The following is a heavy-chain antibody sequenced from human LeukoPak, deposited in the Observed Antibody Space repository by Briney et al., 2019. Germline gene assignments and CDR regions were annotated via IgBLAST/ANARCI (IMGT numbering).Heavy chain of an antibody. CDR2: IYYSGST. V-gene: IGHV4-30-4*01. J-gene: IGHJ4*02. Sequence: SETLSLTCTVSGGSISSGDYYWSWIRQPPGKGLEWIGYIYYSGSTYYNPSLKSRVTMSVDTSKNQFSLKLSSVTAADTAVYYCARVAGRWLQSGFDYWGQGTLVTVAS. CDR1: GGSISSGDYY. CDR3: ARVAGRWLQSGFDY. D-gene: IGHD5-24*01.